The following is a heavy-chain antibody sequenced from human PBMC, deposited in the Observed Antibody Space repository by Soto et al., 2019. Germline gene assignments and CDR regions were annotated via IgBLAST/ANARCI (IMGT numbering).Heavy chain of an antibody. CDR1: GVSFSSDW. D-gene: IGHD4-4*01. CDR3: ARAYDYSPY. Sequence: EVQLVESGGGLVQPGGSLRLSCAASGVSFSSDWMSWVRQAPGKGLEWVANIQQDGTDKSYVDSVKGRFTISRDNAKNSLYLQMNSLRAEDTAVYYCARAYDYSPYWGQGNLVTVSS. V-gene: IGHV3-7*01. CDR2: IQQDGTDK. J-gene: IGHJ4*02.